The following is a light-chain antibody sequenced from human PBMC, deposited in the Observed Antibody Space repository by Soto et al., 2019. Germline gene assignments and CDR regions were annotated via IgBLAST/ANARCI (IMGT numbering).Light chain of an antibody. Sequence: QSALTQPRSVSGSPGQSVTISCTGTSSDVGGSNLVSWYQQHAGRAPKLVIYDVIKRPSGVPDRFSGSKSGNTASLTISGLQVEDEADYYCCSYAGNSLWVFGGGTKLTDL. CDR3: CSYAGNSLWV. J-gene: IGLJ3*02. V-gene: IGLV2-11*01. CDR2: DVI. CDR1: SSDVGGSNL.